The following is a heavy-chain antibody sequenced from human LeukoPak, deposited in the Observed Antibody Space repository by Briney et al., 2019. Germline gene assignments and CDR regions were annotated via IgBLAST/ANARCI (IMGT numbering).Heavy chain of an antibody. CDR2: IYYSGST. D-gene: IGHD3-22*01. Sequence: SETLSLTCTVSGGSISSSSYYWGWIRQPPGKGLEWIGSIYYSGSTYYNPSLKSRVTISVDTSKNQFSLKLSSVTAADTAVYYCASRDYYDSSGYEYFQHWGQGTLVTVSS. CDR1: GGSISSSSYY. J-gene: IGHJ1*01. CDR3: ASRDYYDSSGYEYFQH. V-gene: IGHV4-39*07.